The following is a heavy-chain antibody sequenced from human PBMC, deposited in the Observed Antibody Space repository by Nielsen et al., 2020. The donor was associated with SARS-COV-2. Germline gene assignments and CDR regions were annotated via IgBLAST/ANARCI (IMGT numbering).Heavy chain of an antibody. J-gene: IGHJ4*02. CDR3: AKEKQAALEQWLVRYGFDY. D-gene: IGHD6-19*01. CDR1: GFTFSSYS. V-gene: IGHV3-48*01. Sequence: GVLKISCAASGFTFSSYSMNWVRQAPGKGLEWVSYISSSSSTIYYADSVKGRFTISRDNSKNTLYLQMNSLRAEDTAVYYCAKEKQAALEQWLVRYGFDYWGQGTLVTVSS. CDR2: ISSSSSTI.